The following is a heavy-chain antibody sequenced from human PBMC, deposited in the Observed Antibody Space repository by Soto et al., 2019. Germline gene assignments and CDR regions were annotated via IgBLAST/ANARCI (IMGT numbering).Heavy chain of an antibody. CDR3: AHRDARGPFDY. V-gene: IGHV2-5*02. J-gene: IGHJ4*02. CDR1: WFSLSTRGVG. CDR2: IYWDDDK. D-gene: IGHD3-10*01. Sequence: QITLKESGPTLVKTTQTLTLTCTFSWFSLSTRGVGVGWIRQPPGKALEWLALIYWDDDKRYSPSLKSRLTITKDTYKNQVVLTMTIMDPVDTATYCCAHRDARGPFDYWGQGTLVTVS.